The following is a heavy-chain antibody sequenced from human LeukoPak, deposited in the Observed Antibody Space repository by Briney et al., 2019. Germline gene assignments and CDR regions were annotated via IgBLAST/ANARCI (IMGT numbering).Heavy chain of an antibody. V-gene: IGHV5-51*01. CDR1: GYDFSRYW. J-gene: IGHJ4*02. CDR2: IYPGDSDT. Sequence: GESLKISCRTSGYDFSRYWIGWVRQKPGKGLEWMGIIYPGDSDTKYSPSFQGQVTISADKSISTAYLQWSSLKASDTAMYYCARQDEMATNFDYWGQGTLVTVSS. CDR3: ARQDEMATNFDY. D-gene: IGHD5-24*01.